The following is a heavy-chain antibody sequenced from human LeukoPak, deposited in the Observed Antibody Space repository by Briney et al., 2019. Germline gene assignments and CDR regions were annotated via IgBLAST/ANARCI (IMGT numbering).Heavy chain of an antibody. V-gene: IGHV3-23*01. J-gene: IGHJ4*02. D-gene: IGHD6-19*01. CDR1: GFRFSDAA. CDR2: IGSVGHST. CDR3: AKDSKSSGWYVLPYFDY. Sequence: GGSLRLSCAASGFRFSDAAMTWVRQAPGKGLEWVSLIGSVGHSTYYGDSVKGRFTISRDNSKNTLYLQMSSLRAEDTAVYYCAKDSKSSGWYVLPYFDYWGQGTLVTVSS.